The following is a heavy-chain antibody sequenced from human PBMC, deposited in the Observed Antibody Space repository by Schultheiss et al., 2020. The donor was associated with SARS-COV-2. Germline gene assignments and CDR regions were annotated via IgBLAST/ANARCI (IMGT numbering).Heavy chain of an antibody. Sequence: SQTLSLTCAVYGGSFSGYYWSWIRQPPGKGLEWIGYIYYSGSTNYNPSLKSRVTISVDTSKNQFSLKLSSVTAADTAVYYCARGGYCSSTSCYFDFDYWGQGTLVTVSS. CDR3: ARGGYCSSTSCYFDFDY. J-gene: IGHJ4*02. CDR1: GGSFSGYY. CDR2: IYYSGST. V-gene: IGHV4-59*12. D-gene: IGHD2-2*01.